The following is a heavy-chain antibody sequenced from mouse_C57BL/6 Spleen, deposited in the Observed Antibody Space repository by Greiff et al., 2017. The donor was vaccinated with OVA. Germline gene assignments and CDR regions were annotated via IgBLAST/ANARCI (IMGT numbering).Heavy chain of an antibody. J-gene: IGHJ4*01. CDR2: IDPSDSYT. CDR3: ARTDYGSSYDYAMDY. D-gene: IGHD1-1*01. CDR1: GYTFTSYW. Sequence: VQLQQPGAELVMPGASVKLSCKASGYTFTSYWMHWVKQRPGQGLEWIGEIDPSDSYTNYNQKFKGKSTLTVDKSSSTAYMQLSSLTSEDSAVYYGARTDYGSSYDYAMDYWGQGTSVTVSS. V-gene: IGHV1-69*01.